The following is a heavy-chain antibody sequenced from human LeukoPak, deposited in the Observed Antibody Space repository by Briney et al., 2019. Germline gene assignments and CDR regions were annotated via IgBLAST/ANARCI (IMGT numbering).Heavy chain of an antibody. J-gene: IGHJ4*02. Sequence: SETLSLTCAVYGGSFSGYYWSWIRQPPGKGLEWIGEINHSGSTNYNPSLKSRVTISVDTSKNQFSLKLRSMTAADTAVYYCARGFGSSWYYFDYWGQGTLVTVSS. D-gene: IGHD6-13*01. CDR2: INHSGST. CDR1: GGSFSGYY. CDR3: ARGFGSSWYYFDY. V-gene: IGHV4-34*01.